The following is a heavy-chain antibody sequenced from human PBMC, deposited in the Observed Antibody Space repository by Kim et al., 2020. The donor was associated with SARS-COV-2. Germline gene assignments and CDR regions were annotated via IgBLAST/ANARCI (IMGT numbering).Heavy chain of an antibody. CDR3: ARRGLQGGLYQFQMDSWLDP. CDR2: IYYSGST. V-gene: IGHV4-39*01. CDR1: GGSISSSSYY. Sequence: SETLSLTCTVSGGSISSSSYYWGWIRQPPGKGLEWIGSIYYSGSTYYNPSLKSRGTISVDTSKNQFSLKLSSVTAADTAVYYCARRGLQGGLYQFQMDSWLDPWGQGTLVTVSS. D-gene: IGHD2-2*01. J-gene: IGHJ5*02.